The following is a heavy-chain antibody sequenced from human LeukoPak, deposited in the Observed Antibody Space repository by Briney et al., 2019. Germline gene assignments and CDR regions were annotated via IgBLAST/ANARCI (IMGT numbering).Heavy chain of an antibody. CDR3: ARDVGAAAGTDY. J-gene: IGHJ4*02. Sequence: GGSLRLSCAASGFTFSSYAMSWVRQAPGKGLEWVSVIYSGGSTYYADSVKGRFTISRDNSKNTLYLQMNSLRAEDTAVYYCARDVGAAAGTDYWGQGTLVTVSS. D-gene: IGHD6-13*01. V-gene: IGHV3-53*01. CDR1: GFTFSSYA. CDR2: IYSGGST.